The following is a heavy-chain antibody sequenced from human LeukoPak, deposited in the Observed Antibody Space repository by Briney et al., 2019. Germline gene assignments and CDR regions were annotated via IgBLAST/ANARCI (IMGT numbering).Heavy chain of an antibody. V-gene: IGHV1-18*01. CDR3: ARSGYGFWSGSRGDLSLLYFDF. Sequence: ASVKVSCKASGYTFTSYGISWVRQAPGQGLEWMGRGSVYNGNTNYAQKFQGRVTMTTDTSTSTAYMELRSLRSDDTAVYYCARSGYGFWSGSRGDLSLLYFDFWGQGTLVTVSS. D-gene: IGHD3-3*01. CDR2: GSVYNGNT. J-gene: IGHJ4*02. CDR1: GYTFTSYG.